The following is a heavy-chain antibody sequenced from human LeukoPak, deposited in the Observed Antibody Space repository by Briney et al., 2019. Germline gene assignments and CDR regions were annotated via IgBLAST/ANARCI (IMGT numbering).Heavy chain of an antibody. CDR2: IYTSGST. V-gene: IGHV4-38-2*02. Sequence: SETLSLTCTVSGYSISSGYYWGWIRQPPGKGLEWIGRIYTSGSTNYNPSLKSRVTISVDTSKNQFSLKLSSVTAADTAVYYCATHGGNYYYYYMDVWGKGTTVTVSS. J-gene: IGHJ6*03. D-gene: IGHD4-23*01. CDR1: GYSISSGYY. CDR3: ATHGGNYYYYYMDV.